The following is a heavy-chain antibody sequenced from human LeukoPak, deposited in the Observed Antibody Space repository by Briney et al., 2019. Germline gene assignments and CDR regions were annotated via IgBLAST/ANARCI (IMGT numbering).Heavy chain of an antibody. CDR1: GFTFRSHA. CDR2: IYENGGTT. CDR3: AKDFRIGYSAHFDY. D-gene: IGHD2-21*01. J-gene: IGHJ4*02. Sequence: GGSLRLSCVGSGFTFRSHAMSWVRQAPEKGLEFVSGIYENGGTTYYADSVKGRFSISRDNSKNTLYLQMDSLRGEDSAVYYCAKDFRIGYSAHFDYWGQGALVTVSS. V-gene: IGHV3-23*01.